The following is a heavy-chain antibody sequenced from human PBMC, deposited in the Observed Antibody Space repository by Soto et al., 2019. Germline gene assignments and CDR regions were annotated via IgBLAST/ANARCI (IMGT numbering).Heavy chain of an antibody. CDR2: IIPMFGTA. J-gene: IGHJ4*02. CDR3: ARGWETAGTTTPFAY. D-gene: IGHD1-26*01. V-gene: IGHV1-69*13. Sequence: ASVKVSCKASGGTFSTYAITWVRQAPGQGLEWMGGIIPMFGTANYAQKFRGRVTVTADESTSTAHMELSSLRSEDTAVYYCARGWETAGTTTPFAYWGQGTLVTVSS. CDR1: GGTFSTYA.